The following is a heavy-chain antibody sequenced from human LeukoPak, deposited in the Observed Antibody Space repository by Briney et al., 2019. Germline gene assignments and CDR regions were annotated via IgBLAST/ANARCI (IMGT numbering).Heavy chain of an antibody. V-gene: IGHV1-18*01. CDR1: GYTFTSYG. Sequence: ASVKVSCKASGYTFTSYGISWVRQAPGQGLEWMGWIRAYNGNTNYAQKLQGRVTMTTDTSTSTAYMELRSLRSDDTAVYYCARETHYYGSGSYYRVIDYWGQGTLVTVSS. CDR3: ARETHYYGSGSYYRVIDY. J-gene: IGHJ4*02. D-gene: IGHD3-10*01. CDR2: IRAYNGNT.